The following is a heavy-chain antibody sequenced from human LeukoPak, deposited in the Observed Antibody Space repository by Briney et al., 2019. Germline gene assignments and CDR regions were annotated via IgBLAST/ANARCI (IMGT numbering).Heavy chain of an antibody. CDR1: GYTFTSYA. D-gene: IGHD3-10*01. CDR3: ARGTSGSGSYGYYGMDV. Sequence: GASVKVSCKASGYTFTSYAMHWVRQAPGQRLEWMGWINAGNGNTKYSQKFQGSVTITRDTSASTAYMELSSLRSEDTAVYYCARGTSGSGSYGYYGMDVWGKGTTVTVSS. J-gene: IGHJ6*04. CDR2: INAGNGNT. V-gene: IGHV1-3*01.